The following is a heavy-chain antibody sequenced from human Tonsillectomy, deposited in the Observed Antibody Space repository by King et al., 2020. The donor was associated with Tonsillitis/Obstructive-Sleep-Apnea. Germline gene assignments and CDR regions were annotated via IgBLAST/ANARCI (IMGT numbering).Heavy chain of an antibody. J-gene: IGHJ4*02. CDR3: ARDEDY. Sequence: QLVQSGAEVKKPGASVKVSCKASGYTFTNYALHWVRQAPGQGLEWMGWINAGNGNTKYSQKFQGRVTITRDTSASTAYMELSSLRSEDTAVYFCARDEDYWGQGTLVTVSS. CDR1: GYTFTNYA. V-gene: IGHV1-3*01. CDR2: INAGNGNT.